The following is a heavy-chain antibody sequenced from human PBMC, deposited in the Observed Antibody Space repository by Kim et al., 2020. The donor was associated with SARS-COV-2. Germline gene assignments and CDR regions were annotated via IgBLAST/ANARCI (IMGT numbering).Heavy chain of an antibody. CDR1: GFTFSSYS. V-gene: IGHV3-21*01. Sequence: GGSLRLSCAASGFTFSSYSMNWVRQAPGKGLEWVSSISSSSSYIYYADSVKGRFTISRDNAKNSLYLQMNSLRAEDTAVYYCARELQGSYYEGNYYYYGMDVWGQGTTVTVSS. D-gene: IGHD1-26*01. CDR2: ISSSSSYI. CDR3: ARELQGSYYEGNYYYYGMDV. J-gene: IGHJ6*02.